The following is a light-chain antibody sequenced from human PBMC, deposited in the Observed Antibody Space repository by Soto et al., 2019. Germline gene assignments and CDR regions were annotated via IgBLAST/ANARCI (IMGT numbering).Light chain of an antibody. CDR1: QSVLYSSNNKNY. Sequence: DIVMTQSPDSLAVSLGERATINCKSSQSVLYSSNNKNYLAWYQQKPGHPPKLLIYWASARESGVPDRFSGSGSGTDFTLTISSLQAEDVAVYYCQQYYRTPVTFGGGTKVDIK. CDR3: QQYYRTPVT. J-gene: IGKJ4*01. V-gene: IGKV4-1*01. CDR2: WAS.